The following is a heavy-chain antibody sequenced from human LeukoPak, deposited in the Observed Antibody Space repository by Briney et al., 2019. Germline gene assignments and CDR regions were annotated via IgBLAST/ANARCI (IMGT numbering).Heavy chain of an antibody. J-gene: IGHJ6*02. CDR3: ARDVVVPAAAHAFYGMDV. D-gene: IGHD2-2*01. CDR2: ISSSSSSTI. CDR1: GFSFSTYW. Sequence: GALRLSCAASGFSFSTYWMHWVRQAPGKGLEWVSYISSSSSSTIYYADSVKGRFTISRDNAKNSLYLQMNSLRAEDTAVYYCARDVVVPAAAHAFYGMDVWGQGTTVTVSS. V-gene: IGHV3-48*01.